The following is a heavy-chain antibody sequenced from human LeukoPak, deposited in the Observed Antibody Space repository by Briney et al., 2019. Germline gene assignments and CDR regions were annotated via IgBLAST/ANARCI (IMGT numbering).Heavy chain of an antibody. J-gene: IGHJ6*03. Sequence: GGSLRLSCAASGFTFSSYGMHWVRQAPGKGLEWVAFIRYDGSNKYYADSVKGRFTISRDNSKNTLYLQMNSLRAEDTAVYYCAKPRSGRGFYYYMDVWGKGTMVAVSS. CDR3: AKPRSGRGFYYYMDV. CDR1: GFTFSSYG. V-gene: IGHV3-30*02. D-gene: IGHD1-26*01. CDR2: IRYDGSNK.